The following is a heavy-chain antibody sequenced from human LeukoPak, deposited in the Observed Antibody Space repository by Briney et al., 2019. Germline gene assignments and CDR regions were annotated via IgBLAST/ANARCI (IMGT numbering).Heavy chain of an antibody. CDR1: GGSISSYY. J-gene: IGHJ4*02. CDR3: ARGGGLLLRPWGY. CDR2: IYYSGST. D-gene: IGHD2-15*01. V-gene: IGHV4-59*01. Sequence: PSETLSLTCTVSGGSISSYYWSWIRQPPGKGLEWIGYIYYSGSTNYNPSLKSRVTISVDTSKNQFSLKLSSVTAADTAVYYCARGGGLLLRPWGYWGQGTLVTVSS.